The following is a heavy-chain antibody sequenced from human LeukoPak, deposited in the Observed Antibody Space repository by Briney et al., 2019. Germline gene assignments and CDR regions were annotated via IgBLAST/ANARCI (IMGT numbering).Heavy chain of an antibody. J-gene: IGHJ4*02. V-gene: IGHV3-30*18. D-gene: IGHD3-10*01. Sequence: GGSLRLSCAASGFTFSSYGMHWVRQAPGKGLEWAAVISYDGGNKYYADSVKGRFTISRDNSKNTLYLQVNSLRAEDTAVYYCAKDSYASGSYSFQVEYWGQGTLVTVSS. CDR3: AKDSYASGSYSFQVEY. CDR1: GFTFSSYG. CDR2: ISYDGGNK.